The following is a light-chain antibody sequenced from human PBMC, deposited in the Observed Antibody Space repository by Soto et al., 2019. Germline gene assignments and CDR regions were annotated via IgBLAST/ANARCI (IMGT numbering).Light chain of an antibody. V-gene: IGKV1-17*02. J-gene: IGKJ5*01. CDR1: QSISSY. CDR3: LQHNSYPIT. CDR2: AAS. Sequence: DIQMTQSPSSLSASVGDRVTITCRASQSISSYLNWYQQKPGKAPKLLIYAASSLQSGVPSRFSGSGSGTDFTLTIINLQPEDFATYFCLQHNSYPITFGQGTRLEIK.